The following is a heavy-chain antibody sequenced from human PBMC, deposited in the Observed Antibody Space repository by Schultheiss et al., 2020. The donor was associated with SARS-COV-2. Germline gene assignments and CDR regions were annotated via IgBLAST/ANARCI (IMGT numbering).Heavy chain of an antibody. D-gene: IGHD1-7*01. CDR2: IYYSGST. CDR3: ARVSRTSWFDP. J-gene: IGHJ5*02. V-gene: IGHV4-59*12. Sequence: SETLSLTCTVSGGSISSYYWSWIRQPPGKGLEWIGYIYYSGSTYYNPSLKSRVTISVDTSKNQFSLKLSSVTAADTAVYYCARVSRTSWFDPWGQGTLVTVSS. CDR1: GGSISSYY.